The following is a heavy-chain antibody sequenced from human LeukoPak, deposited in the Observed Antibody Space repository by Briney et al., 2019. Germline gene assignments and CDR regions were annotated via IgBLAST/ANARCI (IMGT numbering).Heavy chain of an antibody. J-gene: IGHJ4*02. D-gene: IGHD3-10*01. CDR1: GFTFRNYE. V-gene: IGHV3-48*03. CDR3: ARDLGDWYTSGFDD. Sequence: GGSLRLSCAGSGFTFRNYEMSWVRQAPGKGLEWVSHISRDGSTVYYRDSVKDRFTISRDNVKNSLYLQMNSLRVEDTGVYYCARDLGDWYTSGFDDWGQGSLVTVSS. CDR2: ISRDGSTV.